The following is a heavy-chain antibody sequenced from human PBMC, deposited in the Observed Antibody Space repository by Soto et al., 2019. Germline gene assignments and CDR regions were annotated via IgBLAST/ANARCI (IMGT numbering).Heavy chain of an antibody. CDR3: ARQLSHICDS. CDR1: GYTFTNNW. Sequence: GESLKISCKGSGYTFTNNWVGWVRQMPGKGLEWMGIIKPGTSDIRYSPSCRGHVTISADEAVSTAYLQWSSLKASDTAMYYCARQLSHICDSWGQGTLVTVSS. CDR2: IKPGTSDI. J-gene: IGHJ4*02. V-gene: IGHV5-51*01. D-gene: IGHD3-3*02.